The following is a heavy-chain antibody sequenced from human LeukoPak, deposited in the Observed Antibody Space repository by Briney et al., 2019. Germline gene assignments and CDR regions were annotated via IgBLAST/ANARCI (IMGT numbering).Heavy chain of an antibody. J-gene: IGHJ4*02. D-gene: IGHD2-15*01. V-gene: IGHV3-48*01. Sequence: GGSLRLSCVASGFIFSRFGMNWVRQAPGKGLEWISHISSTSGDVYYADSVKGRFTISRGNAKNSLYLQMSSLRLEDTAIYYCAQKGGTDHWGQGTLVTVYS. CDR3: AQKGGTDH. CDR1: GFIFSRFG. CDR2: ISSTSGDV.